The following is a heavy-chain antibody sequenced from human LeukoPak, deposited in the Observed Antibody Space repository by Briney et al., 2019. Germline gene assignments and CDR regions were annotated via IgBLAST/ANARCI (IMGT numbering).Heavy chain of an antibody. J-gene: IGHJ6*03. CDR2: ISTSGST. Sequence: SETLSLTCTVSGCSTSTYYWRWIRQPAGKGLEWIGRISTSGSTNYNPSLKSRVTMSVDTSKNQFSLKLSSVTAADTAVYYCARKRYDYYDSSGEVSYYMDVWGKGTTVTISS. CDR1: GCSTSTYY. CDR3: ARKRYDYYDSSGEVSYYMDV. D-gene: IGHD3-22*01. V-gene: IGHV4-4*07.